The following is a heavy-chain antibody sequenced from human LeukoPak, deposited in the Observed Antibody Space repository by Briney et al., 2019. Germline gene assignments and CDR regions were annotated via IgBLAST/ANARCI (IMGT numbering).Heavy chain of an antibody. D-gene: IGHD6-25*01. Sequence: PSETLSLSCAVYGGSFSGYYWSWIRQPPGKGLEWIGEINHSGSTNSNPSPQSRVTISVDTSTNQCSLKLRSMTAAETAVYYCAGERNSSGRGRIHNWFDPWGQGTLVTVSS. CDR3: AGERNSSGRGRIHNWFDP. CDR1: GGSFSGYY. CDR2: INHSGST. V-gene: IGHV4-34*01. J-gene: IGHJ5*02.